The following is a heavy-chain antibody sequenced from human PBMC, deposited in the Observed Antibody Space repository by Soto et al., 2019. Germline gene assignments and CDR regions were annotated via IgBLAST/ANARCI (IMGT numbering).Heavy chain of an antibody. CDR2: ISLSSSTI. V-gene: IGHV3-48*01. J-gene: IGHJ6*03. CDR3: ASDSRNCYYYMDV. Sequence: EVQLVESGGGLVQPGGSLRLSCAASGFTFSSYNMNWVRQAPGKGLEWISDISLSSSTIFYADSVKGRFTISRDNAKNSMYLQLNSLRAEDTAVYYCASDSRNCYYYMDVWGKGTPVTVSS. CDR1: GFTFSSYN.